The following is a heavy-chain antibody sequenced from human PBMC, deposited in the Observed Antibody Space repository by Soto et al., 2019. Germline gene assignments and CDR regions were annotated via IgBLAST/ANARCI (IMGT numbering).Heavy chain of an antibody. CDR1: GGSFSGLS. Sequence: SETLSLTCAVYGGSFSGLSWNWIRQSPGKTLEWIGEIDHRGNTNYNPSLRRRVTLSVDASKNQFSLNVRSVTAADAANYYCARTTKSGDHSLGLDYWGRGTRVTVSS. D-gene: IGHD2-21*01. J-gene: IGHJ4*02. V-gene: IGHV4-34*01. CDR3: ARTTKSGDHSLGLDY. CDR2: IDHRGNT.